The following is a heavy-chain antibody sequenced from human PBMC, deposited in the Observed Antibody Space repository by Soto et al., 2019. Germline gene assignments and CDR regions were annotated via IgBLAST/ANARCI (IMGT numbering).Heavy chain of an antibody. CDR1: GYSFTSYW. Sequence: PGESLKISCKGSGYSFTSYWIGWVRQMPGKGLEWMGVIYPGDSDTTYSPSFQGQVTISADRSITTAYLRWNSLKASDTAIYYCARGRRLGGFDYTNSMPFDYWGPGTLVTVSS. CDR3: ARGRRLGGFDYTNSMPFDY. J-gene: IGHJ4*02. CDR2: IYPGDSDT. V-gene: IGHV5-51*01. D-gene: IGHD4-4*01.